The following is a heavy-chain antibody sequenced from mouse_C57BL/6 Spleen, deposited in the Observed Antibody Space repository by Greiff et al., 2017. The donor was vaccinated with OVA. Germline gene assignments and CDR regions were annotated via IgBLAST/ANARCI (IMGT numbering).Heavy chain of an antibody. CDR1: GYTFTSYW. CDR2: IDPSDSYT. D-gene: IGHD4-1*01. J-gene: IGHJ2*01. CDR3: ARGGLTGTLDY. V-gene: IGHV1-69*01. Sequence: VQLQQPGAELVMPGASVKLSCKASGYTFTSYWMHWVKQRPGQGLEWIGEIDPSDSYTNYNQKFKGKSTLTVDKSSSTAYMQLSSLTSEDSAVYYCARGGLTGTLDYWGQGTTLTVSS.